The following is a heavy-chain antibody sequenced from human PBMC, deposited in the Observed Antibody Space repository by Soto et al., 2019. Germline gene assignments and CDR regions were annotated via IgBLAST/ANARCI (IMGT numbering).Heavy chain of an antibody. V-gene: IGHV3-23*01. CDR2: ISGSGDST. J-gene: IGHJ4*02. CDR1: GFTFSSYA. Sequence: GGSLRLSCAASGFTFSSYAMSWVRQAPGKGLEWVSAISGSGDSTYYADSVKGRFTIPRDNPKNTLYLQMNSLRAEDTAVYYCAKSPEAGTGRFFDYWGQGTLVTVSS. CDR3: AKSPEAGTGRFFDY. D-gene: IGHD6-19*01.